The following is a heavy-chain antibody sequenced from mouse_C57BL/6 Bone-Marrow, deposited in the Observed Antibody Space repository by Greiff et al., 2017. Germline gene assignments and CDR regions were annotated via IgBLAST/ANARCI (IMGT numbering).Heavy chain of an antibody. J-gene: IGHJ3*01. D-gene: IGHD2-2*01. CDR3: ASLWLRRAWFAY. Sequence: EVHLVESGGGLVKPGGSLKLSCAASGFTFSSYAMSWVRQTPEKRLEWVATISDGGSYTYYPDNVKGRFTISRDNAKNNLYLQMSHLKSEDTAMYYCASLWLRRAWFAYGGQGTLVTVSA. V-gene: IGHV5-4*01. CDR1: GFTFSSYA. CDR2: ISDGGSYT.